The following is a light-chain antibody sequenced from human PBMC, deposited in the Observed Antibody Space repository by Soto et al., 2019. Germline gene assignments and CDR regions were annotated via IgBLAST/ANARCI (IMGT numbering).Light chain of an antibody. Sequence: EIVLTQSPGTLSLSPGERATLSCRASQSVCNNYLAWYQQKPGPAPSLXXYGASTRATGVPVRFSGSGSGTEFNITISSLQSEDFAVYYGQQYNNWHRATFGGGSKVDIK. V-gene: IGKV3-15*01. CDR3: QQYNNWHRAT. J-gene: IGKJ4*01. CDR1: QSVCNN. CDR2: GAS.